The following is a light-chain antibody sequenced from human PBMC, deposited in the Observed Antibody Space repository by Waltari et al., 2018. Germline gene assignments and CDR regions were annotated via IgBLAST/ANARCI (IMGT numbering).Light chain of an antibody. V-gene: IGKV1-39*01. CDR3: QQSYSTLLT. Sequence: DIQMTQSPSSMSASVGDRVTITCRASQSISSYLNWYQQKPGKAPKLLIYAASSVQSRVPSRFSGSGSGTDFTLTISSLQPEDFATYYCQQSYSTLLTFGGGTKVEIK. CDR1: QSISSY. CDR2: AAS. J-gene: IGKJ4*01.